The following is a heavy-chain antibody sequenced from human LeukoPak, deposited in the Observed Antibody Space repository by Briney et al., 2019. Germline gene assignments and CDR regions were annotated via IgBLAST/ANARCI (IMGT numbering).Heavy chain of an antibody. V-gene: IGHV4-59*01. Sequence: SETLSLTCTVSGGSISSYYWSWIRQPPGKGLEWIGYIHYSGSTNKNPSLRSRVTISVDTSKNQFSLKLSSVTAADTAVYYCARVPEAVAETYYFDYWGQGTLVTVSS. CDR1: GGSISSYY. D-gene: IGHD6-19*01. CDR2: IHYSGST. J-gene: IGHJ4*02. CDR3: ARVPEAVAETYYFDY.